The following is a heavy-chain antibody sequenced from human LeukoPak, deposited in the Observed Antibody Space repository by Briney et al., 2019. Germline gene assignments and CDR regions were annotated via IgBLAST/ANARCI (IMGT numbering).Heavy chain of an antibody. Sequence: ASVKVSCKASGYTFTSYGISWVRQAPGQGLVWMGWISAYNGNTNYAQKLQGRVTMTTDTSTSTAYMELRSLRSDDTAVYYCARDQRGYSYGYYFDYWGQGTLVTVSS. CDR2: ISAYNGNT. J-gene: IGHJ4*02. CDR3: ARDQRGYSYGYYFDY. V-gene: IGHV1-18*01. CDR1: GYTFTSYG. D-gene: IGHD5-18*01.